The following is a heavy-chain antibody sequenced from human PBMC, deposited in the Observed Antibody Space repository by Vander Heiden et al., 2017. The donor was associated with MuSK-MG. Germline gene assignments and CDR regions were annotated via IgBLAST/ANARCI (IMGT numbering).Heavy chain of an antibody. J-gene: IGHJ4*02. D-gene: IGHD1-26*01. CDR3: ARDRAGRFTFDN. CDR1: GFPFSSYW. Sequence: DVQLVESGGGLVQPGGSLRLSCAASGFPFSSYWMTWVRQAPGKGLEWVAYIKQDGSDKDDGDSVKGRFTISRDNTRKSLYLQMNSLRAEDTAVYYCARDRAGRFTFDNWGQGNLVTVSS. V-gene: IGHV3-7*01. CDR2: IKQDGSDK.